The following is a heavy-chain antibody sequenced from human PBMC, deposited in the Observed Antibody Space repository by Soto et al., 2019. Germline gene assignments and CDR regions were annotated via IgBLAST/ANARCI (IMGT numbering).Heavy chain of an antibody. CDR3: ARDQDIVVVVAATWFDP. J-gene: IGHJ5*02. V-gene: IGHV3-30-3*01. CDR1: GFTFSSYA. Sequence: QVQLVESGGGVVQPGRSLRLSCAASGFTFSSYAMHWVRQAPGKGLEWVAVISYDGSNKYYADSVKGRFTISRDNSKNTLYLQMNSLRAEDTAVYYCARDQDIVVVVAATWFDPWGQGTLVTVSS. D-gene: IGHD2-15*01. CDR2: ISYDGSNK.